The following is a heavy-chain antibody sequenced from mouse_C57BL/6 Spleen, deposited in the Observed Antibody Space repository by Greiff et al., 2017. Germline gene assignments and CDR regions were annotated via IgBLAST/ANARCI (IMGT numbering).Heavy chain of an antibody. J-gene: IGHJ4*01. CDR3: ARDGSSPFYYAMDY. CDR2: IYPGSGNT. Sequence: QVQLLQSGAELVRPGASVKLSCKASGFTFTDYYINWVKQSPGQGLEWIARIYPGSGNTYYNEKLKGKATLTAEKSSSTTYMQISSLTSEDSAVYFCARDGSSPFYYAMDYWGQGTSVTVSS. D-gene: IGHD1-1*01. CDR1: GFTFTDYY. V-gene: IGHV1-76*01.